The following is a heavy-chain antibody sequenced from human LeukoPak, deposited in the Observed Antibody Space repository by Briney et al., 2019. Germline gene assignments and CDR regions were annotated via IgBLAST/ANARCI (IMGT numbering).Heavy chain of an antibody. J-gene: IGHJ4*02. V-gene: IGHV3-23*01. CDR3: AKSANDYCSSNSCYKFDY. Sequence: GGSLRLSCAASRFTFSNYAMSWVRQAPGKGLEWVSGISSSGAGTYYADSVKGRFTISRDNSKNTLYLQMNSLRAEDTAVYYCAKSANDYCSSNSCYKFDYWGQGTLVTVSS. CDR2: ISSSGAGT. D-gene: IGHD2-2*02. CDR1: RFTFSNYA.